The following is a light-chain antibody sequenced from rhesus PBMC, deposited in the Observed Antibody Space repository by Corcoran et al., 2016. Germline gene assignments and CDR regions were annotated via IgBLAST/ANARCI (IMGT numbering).Light chain of an antibody. V-gene: IGKV2-104*02. CDR2: EVS. J-gene: IGKJ2*01. Sequence: DIVMTQTPLSLPVTPGEPASISCRSSQSLLDSEDGNTYLDWYLQKPGQSPQLLIYEVSNRASGVPDRVSGRGSDTDFTLKISRVESEDVGVYYCMQALEFPYSFGQGTKVEIK. CDR1: QSLLDSEDGNTY. CDR3: MQALEFPYS.